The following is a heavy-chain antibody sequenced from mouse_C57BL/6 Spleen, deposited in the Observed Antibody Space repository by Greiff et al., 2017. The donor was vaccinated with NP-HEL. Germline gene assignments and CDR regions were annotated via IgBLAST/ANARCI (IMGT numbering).Heavy chain of an antibody. V-gene: IGHV1-82*01. CDR3: ARSGDYGSWFAY. J-gene: IGHJ3*01. CDR2: IYPGDGDT. D-gene: IGHD2-4*01. CDR1: GYAFSSSW. Sequence: QVQLQQSGPELVKPGASVKISCKASGYAFSSSWMNWVKQRPGKGLEWIGRIYPGDGDTNYNGKFKGKATLTADKSSSTAYMQLSSLTSEDSAVYFCARSGDYGSWFAYWGQGTLVTVSA.